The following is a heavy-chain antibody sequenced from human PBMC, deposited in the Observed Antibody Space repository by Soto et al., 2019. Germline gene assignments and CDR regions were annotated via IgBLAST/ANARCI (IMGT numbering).Heavy chain of an antibody. CDR3: ARQQTTARHGFGI. CDR2: IDPSDSYT. D-gene: IGHD1-1*01. Sequence: GKGLEWMGRIDPSDSYTNYSPSFQGHVTISADKSISTAYLQWSSLKASDTVMYYCARQQTTARHGFGIWGQGTLVSLSS. V-gene: IGHV5-10-1*01. J-gene: IGHJ4*02.